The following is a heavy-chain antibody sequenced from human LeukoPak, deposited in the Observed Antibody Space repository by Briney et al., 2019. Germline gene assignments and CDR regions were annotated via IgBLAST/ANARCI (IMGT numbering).Heavy chain of an antibody. CDR2: ISGSGGST. CDR1: GFTFSSYA. J-gene: IGHJ4*02. CDR3: AKATLGYSYGYSDY. Sequence: HPGGSLRLSCAASGFTFSSYAMSWVRQAPGKGLEWVSAISGSGGSTYYADSVKGRFTISRDNSKNTLYLQVNSLRAEDTAVYYCAKATLGYSYGYSDYWGQGTLVTVSS. V-gene: IGHV3-23*01. D-gene: IGHD5-18*01.